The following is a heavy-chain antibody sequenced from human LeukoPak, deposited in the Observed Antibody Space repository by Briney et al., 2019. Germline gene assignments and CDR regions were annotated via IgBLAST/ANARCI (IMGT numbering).Heavy chain of an antibody. CDR2: IFPSGSA. V-gene: IGHV4-4*09. J-gene: IGHJ6*03. CDR3: ARRDDCSSFMDV. CDR1: AGSISSYY. Sequence: TTAETLSLTCTLSAGSISSYYWTWIRQPPGKGLEWIAYIFPSGSANYNPSLKTRVTISEDTSKNQFSLKLTSVTAADTAVYYCARRDDCSSFMDVWGKGTTVTVS.